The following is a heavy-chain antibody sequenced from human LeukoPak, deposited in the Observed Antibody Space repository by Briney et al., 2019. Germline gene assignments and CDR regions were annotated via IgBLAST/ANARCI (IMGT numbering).Heavy chain of an antibody. D-gene: IGHD3-9*01. CDR3: AKDYYDILTGYQYYFDY. V-gene: IGHV3-74*01. J-gene: IGHJ4*02. Sequence: GGSLRLSCAASGFTFSNYWMHWVRQAPGKGLVWVSRIHTDGISTTYADSVKGRFTISRDNAKNTLYLQMNSLRAEDTAVYYCAKDYYDILTGYQYYFDYWGQGTLVTVSS. CDR2: IHTDGIST. CDR1: GFTFSNYW.